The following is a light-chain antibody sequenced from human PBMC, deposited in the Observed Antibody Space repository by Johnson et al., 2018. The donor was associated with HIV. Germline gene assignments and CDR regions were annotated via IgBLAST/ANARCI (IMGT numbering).Light chain of an antibody. V-gene: IGLV1-51*02. Sequence: QSVLTQPPSVSAAPGQKVTISCSGSSYNIGNNYISWFQQLPGTPPKLLMYENNKRPSGIPDRFSGSKSGTSATLVISGLQTGDEADYYCGTWDTSLSAPYVFGTGTKVTVL. CDR2: ENN. CDR1: SYNIGNNY. CDR3: GTWDTSLSAPYV. J-gene: IGLJ1*01.